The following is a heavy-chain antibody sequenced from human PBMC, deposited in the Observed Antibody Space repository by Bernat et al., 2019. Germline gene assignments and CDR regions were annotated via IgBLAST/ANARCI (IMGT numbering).Heavy chain of an antibody. D-gene: IGHD1-26*01. CDR3: AKGSRGSYTVSFDY. CDR2: ISYDGRNK. V-gene: IGHV3-30*18. CDR1: GFTFSSYG. J-gene: IGHJ4*02. Sequence: QVQLVESGGGVVQPGRALRLSCAASGFTFSSYGMHWVRQAPGKGREWVAVISYDGRNKYYAHSVQGRFPISRDNSQTTLYLPLNILRAEDTAVYYCAKGSRGSYTVSFDYWGQGTLVTVSS.